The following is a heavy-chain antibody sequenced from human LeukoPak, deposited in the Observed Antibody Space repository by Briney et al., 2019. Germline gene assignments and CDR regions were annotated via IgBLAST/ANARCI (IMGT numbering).Heavy chain of an antibody. J-gene: IGHJ4*02. CDR1: GGSISSSSYY. D-gene: IGHD6-13*01. V-gene: IGHV4-61*02. CDR3: ARDPGVYVGY. Sequence: PSETLSLTCTVSGGSISSSSYYWGWIRQPAGKGLEWIGRIYTSGSTNYNPSLKSRVTMSVDTSKNQFSLKLSSVTAADTAVYYCARDPGVYVGYWGQGTLVTVSS. CDR2: IYTSGST.